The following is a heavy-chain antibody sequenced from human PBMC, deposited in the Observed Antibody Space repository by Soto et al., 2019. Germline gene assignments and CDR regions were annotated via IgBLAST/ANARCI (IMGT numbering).Heavy chain of an antibody. Sequence: IFSKESGPTLVKPTQTLTLTCTFSGFSLSTSGVGVGWIRQPPGKALEWLALIYWDDDKRYSPSLKSRLTITKDTSKNQVVLTMTNMDPVDTATYYCAHSITMVRGEILYYYYGMDVWGQGTTVTVSS. CDR2: IYWDDDK. CDR3: AHSITMVRGEILYYYYGMDV. J-gene: IGHJ6*02. CDR1: GFSLSTSGVG. V-gene: IGHV2-5*02. D-gene: IGHD3-10*01.